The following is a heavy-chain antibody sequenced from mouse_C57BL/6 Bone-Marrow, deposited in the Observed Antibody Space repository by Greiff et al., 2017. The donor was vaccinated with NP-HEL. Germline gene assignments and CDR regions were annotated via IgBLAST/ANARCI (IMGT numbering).Heavy chain of an antibody. Sequence: VQGVESGPGLVAPSQSLSITCTVSGFSLTSYGVDWVRQSPGKGLEWLGVIWGVGSTNYNSALKSRLSISKDNSKSQVFLKMNSLQTDDTAMYYCASANYSNPFAYWGQGTLVTVSA. D-gene: IGHD2-5*01. CDR3: ASANYSNPFAY. CDR2: IWGVGST. J-gene: IGHJ3*01. V-gene: IGHV2-6*01. CDR1: GFSLTSYG.